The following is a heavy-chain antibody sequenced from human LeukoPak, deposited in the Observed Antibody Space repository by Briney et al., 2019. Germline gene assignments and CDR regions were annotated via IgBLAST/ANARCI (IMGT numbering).Heavy chain of an antibody. CDR1: GGSISSYY. CDR3: ARLRIRSVLRYFDWSYNWFDP. Sequence: SETLSLTCTVSGGSISSYYWSWIRQPPGKGLEWMGYIYYSGSTNYNPSLKSRVTISVDTSKNQFSLKLSSVTAADTAVYYCARLRIRSVLRYFDWSYNWFDPWGQGTLVTVSS. V-gene: IGHV4-59*01. D-gene: IGHD3-9*01. J-gene: IGHJ5*02. CDR2: IYYSGST.